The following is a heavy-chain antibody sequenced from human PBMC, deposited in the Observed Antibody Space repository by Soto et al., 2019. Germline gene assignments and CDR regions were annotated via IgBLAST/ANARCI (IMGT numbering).Heavy chain of an antibody. J-gene: IGHJ5*02. CDR3: AKQPYYDFWSGRNWFDP. V-gene: IGHV3-23*01. Sequence: LRISCAGSGLNLSRCAMSWGRHVPGKVFECVLSISGSGGSTYYADSVKGRFTISRDNSKNTLYLQKKNPRGEGQAGYYCAKQPYYDFWSGRNWFDPWGQGTLVTVSS. CDR2: ISGSGGST. CDR1: GLNLSRCA. D-gene: IGHD3-3*01.